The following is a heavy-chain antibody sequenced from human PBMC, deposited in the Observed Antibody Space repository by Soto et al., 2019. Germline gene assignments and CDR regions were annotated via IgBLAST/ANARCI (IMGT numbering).Heavy chain of an antibody. V-gene: IGHV1-18*01. CDR3: ARGAYYDILTRADYYYYMDV. J-gene: IGHJ6*03. Sequence: ASVKVSCTASGYTFTSYGISWVRQAPGQGLEWMGWISAYNGNTNYAQKLQGRVTRTTDTSTSTAYMELRSLRSDDTAVYYCARGAYYDILTRADYYYYMDVWGKGTTVTVSS. D-gene: IGHD3-9*01. CDR2: ISAYNGNT. CDR1: GYTFTSYG.